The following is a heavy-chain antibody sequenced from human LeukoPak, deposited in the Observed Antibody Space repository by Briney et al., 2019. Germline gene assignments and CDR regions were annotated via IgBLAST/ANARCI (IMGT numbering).Heavy chain of an antibody. CDR2: ISSSGSTI. D-gene: IGHD3-16*02. CDR1: GFTFSSYE. V-gene: IGHV3-48*03. J-gene: IGHJ4*02. Sequence: GGSLRLSCAASGFTFSSYEMNWVRQAPGKGLGWVSYISSSGSTIYYADSVKGRFTISRDNAKNSLYLQMNSLRAEDTAVYYCARDGGFDSYDYVWGSYRWDKYFDYWGQGTLVTVSS. CDR3: ARDGGFDSYDYVWGSYRWDKYFDY.